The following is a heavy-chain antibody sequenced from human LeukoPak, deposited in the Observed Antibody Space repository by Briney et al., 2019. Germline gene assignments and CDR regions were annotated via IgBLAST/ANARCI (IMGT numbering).Heavy chain of an antibody. Sequence: GVLRLSCAASGFTFSSYAMSWVRQAPGKGLEWVSAISGSGGSTYYADSVKGRFTISRDNSKNTLYLQMNSLRAEDAAVYYCAKDRDLVGATVDYWGQGTLVTVSS. CDR1: GFTFSSYA. CDR3: AKDRDLVGATVDY. D-gene: IGHD1-26*01. V-gene: IGHV3-23*01. CDR2: ISGSGGST. J-gene: IGHJ4*02.